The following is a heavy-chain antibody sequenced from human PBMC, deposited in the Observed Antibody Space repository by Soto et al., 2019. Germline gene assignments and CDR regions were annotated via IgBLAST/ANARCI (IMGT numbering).Heavy chain of an antibody. CDR2: IYPGDSDT. D-gene: IGHD3-22*01. CDR1: GCSFTNYW. J-gene: IGHJ4*02. CDR3: AMTYYYDSSGYYAFDY. V-gene: IGHV5-51*01. Sequence: PVVSIKISCKGAGCSFTNYWIGWVRQMPGKGLEWMGIIYPGDSDTRYSPSFQGQVTISADKSISTAYLQWSSLKASDTAMYYCAMTYYYDSSGYYAFDYWGQGTLVTVSS.